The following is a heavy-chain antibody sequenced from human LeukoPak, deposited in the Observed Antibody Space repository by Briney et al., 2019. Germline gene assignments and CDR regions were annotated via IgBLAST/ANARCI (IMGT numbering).Heavy chain of an antibody. CDR2: IYQSGST. Sequence: PSETLSLTCTVSGGPINGGGTCRSWIRPHPGKGREWIGYIYQSGSTYYNPSLKSRATISVDTSQNQFSLQLSSVTAADTAVYYCVRDPTTVTTFYAFDIWGQGTMVTVSS. CDR1: GGPINGGGTC. V-gene: IGHV4-31*03. J-gene: IGHJ3*02. D-gene: IGHD4-17*01. CDR3: VRDPTTVTTFYAFDI.